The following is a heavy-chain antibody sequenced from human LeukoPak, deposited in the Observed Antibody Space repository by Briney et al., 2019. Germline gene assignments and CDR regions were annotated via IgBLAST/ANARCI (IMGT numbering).Heavy chain of an antibody. CDR3: AIHVVVVPAAPKKNWFDP. CDR1: GGSFSGYY. Sequence: PSETLSLTCAVYGGSFSGYYWSWIRQPPGKGLEWIGEINHSGSTNYNPSLKSRVTISVDTSKNQFSLKLSSVTAADTALYYCAIHVVVVPAAPKKNWFDPWGQGTLVTVAS. D-gene: IGHD2-2*01. CDR2: INHSGST. V-gene: IGHV4-34*01. J-gene: IGHJ5*02.